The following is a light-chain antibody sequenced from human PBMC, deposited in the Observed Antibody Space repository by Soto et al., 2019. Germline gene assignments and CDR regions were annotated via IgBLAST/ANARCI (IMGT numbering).Light chain of an antibody. CDR1: SSDVGAYNY. CDR3: CSYAGTYSYV. V-gene: IGLV2-11*01. Sequence: QSVLTQPRSVSGSPGQSVTISCTGTSSDVGAYNYVSWYQQHPGQAPKFMIYDVSKRPSGVPDRFSGSKSGNTASLTISGLQADDEADYYCCSYAGTYSYVFGTGTKVTAL. CDR2: DVS. J-gene: IGLJ1*01.